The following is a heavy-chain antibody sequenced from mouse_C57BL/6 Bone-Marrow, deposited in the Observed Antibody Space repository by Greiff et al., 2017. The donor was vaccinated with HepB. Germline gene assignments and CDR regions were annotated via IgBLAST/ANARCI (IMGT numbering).Heavy chain of an antibody. D-gene: IGHD2-2*01. J-gene: IGHJ1*03. CDR2: IDPSDSYT. CDR1: GYTFTSYW. Sequence: QVQLQQPGAELVKPGASVKLSCKASGYTFTSYWMQWVKQRPGQGLEWIGEIDPSDSYTNYNQKFKGKATLTVDTSSSTAYMQLSSLTSEDAAVYYCANYGYDWYFDVWGTGTTVTVSS. V-gene: IGHV1-50*01. CDR3: ANYGYDWYFDV.